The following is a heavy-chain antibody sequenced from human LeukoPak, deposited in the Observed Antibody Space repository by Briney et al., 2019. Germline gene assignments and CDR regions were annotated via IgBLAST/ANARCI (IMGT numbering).Heavy chain of an antibody. V-gene: IGHV1-8*01. CDR3: ARGLSAAVGQPITIFGVVICRSRNWFDP. Sequence: ASVKVSCKASGYTFTSYDINWVRQATGQGLEWMGWMNPNSGNTGYAQKFQGRVTMTRNTSISTAYMELSSLRSEDTAVYYCARGLSAAVGQPITIFGVVICRSRNWFDPWGQGTLVTVSS. D-gene: IGHD3-3*01. CDR2: MNPNSGNT. J-gene: IGHJ5*02. CDR1: GYTFTSYD.